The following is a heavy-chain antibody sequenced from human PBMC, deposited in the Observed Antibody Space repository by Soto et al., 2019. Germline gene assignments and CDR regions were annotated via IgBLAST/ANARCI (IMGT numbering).Heavy chain of an antibody. J-gene: IGHJ6*03. CDR3: AMASRVYYYYYMDV. CDR2: ISYDGSNK. CDR1: GFTFSSYG. Sequence: HPGGSLRLSCAASGFTFSSYGMHWVRQAPGKGLEWVAVISYDGSNKYYADSVKGRFTISRDNSKNTLYLQMNSLRAEDTAVYYCAMASRVYYYYYMDVWGQGTTVTVSS. D-gene: IGHD3-10*01. V-gene: IGHV3-30*03.